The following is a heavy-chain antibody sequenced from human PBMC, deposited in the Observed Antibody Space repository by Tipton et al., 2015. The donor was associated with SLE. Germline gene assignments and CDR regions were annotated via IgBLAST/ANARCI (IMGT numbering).Heavy chain of an antibody. Sequence: LRLSCTASGGSISSFSWTWIRQPPGKGLEWMGYIYNSVPGNYNPSLKSRLTISVDTSKNEFSLRLKTVTAADTAVYYCARGSRVEEELQYWGQGALVTVSS. V-gene: IGHV4-59*01. CDR2: IYNSVPG. CDR1: GGSISSFS. D-gene: IGHD1-26*01. CDR3: ARGSRVEEELQY. J-gene: IGHJ4*02.